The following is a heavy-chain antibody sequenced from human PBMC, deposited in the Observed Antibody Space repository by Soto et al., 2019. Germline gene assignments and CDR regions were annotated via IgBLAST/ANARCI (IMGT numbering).Heavy chain of an antibody. CDR1: GFTFSSYW. Sequence: EVQLVESGGGLVQPGGSLRLSCAASGFTFSSYWMSWVRQAPGKGLEWVANIKQDASERYYVDSVKGRFTISRDNPENSLYLQMNSVRAEDTAVEYCAREGGGILWGQGTLVTVSS. CDR2: IKQDASER. J-gene: IGHJ4*02. D-gene: IGHD3-16*01. CDR3: AREGGGIL. V-gene: IGHV3-7*01.